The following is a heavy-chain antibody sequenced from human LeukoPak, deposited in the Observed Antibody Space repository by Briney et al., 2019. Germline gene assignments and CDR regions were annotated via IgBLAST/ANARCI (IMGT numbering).Heavy chain of an antibody. Sequence: PGGSLRLSCAASGFTFSSYAMHWVRQAPGKGLEWVAVISYDESNKYYADSVKGRFTISRDNSKNTLYLQMNSLRAEDTAVYYCASESPVSDYWGQGTLVTVSS. CDR3: ASESPVSDY. J-gene: IGHJ4*02. V-gene: IGHV3-30-3*01. CDR1: GFTFSSYA. CDR2: ISYDESNK.